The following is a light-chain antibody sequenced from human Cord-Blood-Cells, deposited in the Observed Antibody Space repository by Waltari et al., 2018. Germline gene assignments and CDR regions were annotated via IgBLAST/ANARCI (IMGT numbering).Light chain of an antibody. CDR1: QSISSW. V-gene: IGKV1-5*03. Sequence: DIQMTQSPSTLYASVGDRVTITCRASQSISSWLAWYQQKPGKAPKLLIYKASSLESGVPSRFSDSGSGTEFTLTISSLQPDDFATYYCQQYNSYWTFGQGTKVEIK. CDR3: QQYNSYWT. J-gene: IGKJ1*01. CDR2: KAS.